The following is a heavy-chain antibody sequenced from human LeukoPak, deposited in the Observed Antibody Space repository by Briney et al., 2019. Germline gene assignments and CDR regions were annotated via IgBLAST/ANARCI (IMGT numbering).Heavy chain of an antibody. D-gene: IGHD5-18*01. V-gene: IGHV4-34*01. CDR1: GGSFSGYY. CDR2: INHSGST. CDR3: ARGRFRYSYGYRDVDFDY. Sequence: NPSETLSLTCAVYGGSFSGYYWSWIRQPPGKGLEWIGEINHSGSTNYNPSLKSRVTISVDTSKNQFSLKLSSVTAADTAVYYCARGRFRYSYGYRDVDFDYWGEGTLVTVSS. J-gene: IGHJ4*01.